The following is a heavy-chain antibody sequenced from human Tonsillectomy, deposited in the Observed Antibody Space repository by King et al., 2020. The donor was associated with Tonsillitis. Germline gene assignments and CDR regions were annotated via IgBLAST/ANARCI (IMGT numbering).Heavy chain of an antibody. CDR1: GGSISSGGYY. J-gene: IGHJ1*01. V-gene: IGHV4-31*03. CDR3: AGGDYGDFGYFQH. D-gene: IGHD4-17*01. Sequence: QLQESGPGLVKPSQTLSLTCTVSGGSISSGGYYWSWIRQHPGKGLEWIGYIYYSGSTYYNPSLKSRVTISVDTSKNQFSLKLSSVTAANTAVYYCAGGDYGDFGYFQHWGQGTLVTVSS. CDR2: IYYSGST.